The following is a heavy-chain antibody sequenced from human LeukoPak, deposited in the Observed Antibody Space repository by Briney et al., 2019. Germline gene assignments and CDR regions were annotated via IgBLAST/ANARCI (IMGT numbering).Heavy chain of an antibody. Sequence: PSETLSHTCTVSGGSISSYYWSWIRQPPGKGLEWIGYIYYSVSTNYNPSLKSRVTISVDTSKNQFSLKLSSVTAADTAVYYCARVDPDSRSTLEVFDYWGQGTLVTVSS. J-gene: IGHJ4*02. V-gene: IGHV4-59*01. D-gene: IGHD6-6*01. CDR1: GGSISSYY. CDR3: ARVDPDSRSTLEVFDY. CDR2: IYYSVST.